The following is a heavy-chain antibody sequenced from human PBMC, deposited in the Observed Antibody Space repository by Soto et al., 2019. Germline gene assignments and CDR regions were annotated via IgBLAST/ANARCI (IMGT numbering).Heavy chain of an antibody. D-gene: IGHD3-10*01. CDR3: ASSRVLCFGETKYYFYY. V-gene: IGHV3-30-3*01. Sequence: QVQLVESGGGVVQPGRSLRLSCAASGFTFSSYAMHWVRQAPGKGLEWVAVISYDGSNKYYADSVKGRFTIPRDNSKNTLYLQMHSLRSKDTAVYYFASSRVLCFGETKYYFYYCGQGTLVTVSS. CDR2: ISYDGSNK. CDR1: GFTFSSYA. J-gene: IGHJ4*02.